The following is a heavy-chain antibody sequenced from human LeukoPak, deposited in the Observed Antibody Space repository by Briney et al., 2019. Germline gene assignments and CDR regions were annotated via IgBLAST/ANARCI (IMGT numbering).Heavy chain of an antibody. CDR2: ISGSGGST. D-gene: IGHD4-17*01. CDR3: VATVTILDY. Sequence: GGSLRLSCAASGFTFSSYAMSWVRQAPGKGLGWVSAISGSGGSTYYADSVKGRFTISRDNSKNTLYLQMNSLRAEDTAVYYCVATVTILDYWGQGTLVTVSS. CDR1: GFTFSSYA. J-gene: IGHJ4*02. V-gene: IGHV3-23*01.